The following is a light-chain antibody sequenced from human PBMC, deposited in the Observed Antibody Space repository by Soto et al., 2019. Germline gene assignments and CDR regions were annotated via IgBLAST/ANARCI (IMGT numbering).Light chain of an antibody. J-gene: IGKJ5*01. Sequence: EIVLTQSPGTLSLSPGERATFSCRSIQSVSSNYLAWYQQKPGQAPRLLIYGASIRATGIPARFSGSGSGTEFSLTINSLQSEDFAVYYCQQYNNWPPITFGQGTRLEIK. CDR2: GAS. CDR1: QSVSSN. CDR3: QQYNNWPPIT. V-gene: IGKV3-15*01.